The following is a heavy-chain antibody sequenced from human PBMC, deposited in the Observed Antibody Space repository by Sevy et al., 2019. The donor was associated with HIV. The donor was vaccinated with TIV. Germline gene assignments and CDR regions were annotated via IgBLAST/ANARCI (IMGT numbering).Heavy chain of an antibody. Sequence: ASVKVSCRASGYTFRSYGISWVRQAPGQGLEWMGWISPYTGDTDFAQKVQGRVSMTSDTSTSTAYMELRSLRSDDTAGNYCARDKPQGVVVLPGAMWGGVDYWGQGTLVTVSS. CDR3: ARDKPQGVVVLPGAMWGGVDY. J-gene: IGHJ4*02. D-gene: IGHD2-2*01. CDR2: ISPYTGDT. V-gene: IGHV1-18*01. CDR1: GYTFRSYG.